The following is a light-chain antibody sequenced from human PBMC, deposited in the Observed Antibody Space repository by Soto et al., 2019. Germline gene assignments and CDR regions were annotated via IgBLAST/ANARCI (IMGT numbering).Light chain of an antibody. CDR1: ESVSRY. V-gene: IGKV3-11*01. CDR2: DAS. CDR3: QQRSNWPST. Sequence: EIVLTQSPATLSLSPGNRATLSCRASESVSRYLAWYQQKPCQAPRPLIYDASNRATGIPARFSGSGSGTDFTLTITSLEPEDFAVYYCQQRSNWPSTFGGGTKVEIK. J-gene: IGKJ4*01.